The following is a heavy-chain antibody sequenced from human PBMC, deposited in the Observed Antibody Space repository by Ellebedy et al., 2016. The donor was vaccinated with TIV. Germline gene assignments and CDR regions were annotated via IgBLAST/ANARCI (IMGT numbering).Heavy chain of an antibody. CDR3: ARFYGSGSYSDY. Sequence: ASVKVSCKTSGYIFTAYYIHWVRQAPGQGLEWMGWINPNSGGTNYAQKIKGRVTMTRATSISTAYMELSRLTSDDTAVYYCARFYGSGSYSDYWGQGTLVTVSS. D-gene: IGHD3-10*01. CDR1: GYIFTAYY. CDR2: INPNSGGT. J-gene: IGHJ4*02. V-gene: IGHV1-2*02.